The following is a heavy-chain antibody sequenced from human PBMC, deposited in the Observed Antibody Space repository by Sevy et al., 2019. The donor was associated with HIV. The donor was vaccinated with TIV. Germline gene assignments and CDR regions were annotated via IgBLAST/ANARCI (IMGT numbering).Heavy chain of an antibody. D-gene: IGHD3-22*01. Sequence: ASVKVSCKVSGYTLTELSVHWVRQAPGKGLEWMPTFDPEDDEKIYAKKFQGRVTMTEDTSTDTAYMELSSLRSEDTAVYYCATTKDYYDSSGYPFDYWGQGTLVTVSS. CDR2: FDPEDDEK. J-gene: IGHJ4*02. CDR1: GYTLTELS. CDR3: ATTKDYYDSSGYPFDY. V-gene: IGHV1-24*01.